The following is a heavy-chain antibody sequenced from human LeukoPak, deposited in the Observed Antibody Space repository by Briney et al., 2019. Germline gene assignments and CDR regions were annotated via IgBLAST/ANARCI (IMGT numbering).Heavy chain of an antibody. CDR2: IRYDGSNK. CDR1: GFTFSSYG. J-gene: IGHJ4*02. V-gene: IGHV3-30*02. CDR3: AKEFSLRYFDWLSYFDY. D-gene: IGHD3-9*01. Sequence: GGSLRLSCAASGFTFSSYGMHWVRQAPGKGLEWVAFIRYDGSNKYYADSVKGRFTISRDNSKNTLYLQMNSLRAEDTAVYYCAKEFSLRYFDWLSYFDYWGQGTLVTVSS.